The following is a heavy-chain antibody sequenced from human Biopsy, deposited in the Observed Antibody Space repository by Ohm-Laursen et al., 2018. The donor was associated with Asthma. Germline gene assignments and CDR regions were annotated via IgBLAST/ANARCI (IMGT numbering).Heavy chain of an antibody. CDR3: ARIKIRSGARTDRYFDL. V-gene: IGHV1-2*06. CDR1: GYPFTDSY. J-gene: IGHJ2*01. CDR2: IDPNSGGT. D-gene: IGHD3-16*01. Sequence: SVKVSCKASGYPFTDSYVHWVRQAPGQGLEWMGRIDPNSGGTNYAQKFLGRVTMTRDTSVNTAFKVLSRLRSDDTAVYYCARIKIRSGARTDRYFDLWGRGTLVTVSS.